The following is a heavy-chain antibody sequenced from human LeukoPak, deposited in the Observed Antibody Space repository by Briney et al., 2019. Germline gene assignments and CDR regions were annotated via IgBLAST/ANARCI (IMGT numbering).Heavy chain of an antibody. CDR1: GFIFNSYA. J-gene: IGHJ4*02. Sequence: PGRSLRLSCAASGFIFNSYAMQWVRQAPGKGLEWVAAITFDGSKKYYADSVRGRFSISRDNSKTLFLQIDSLRAEDTAVYYCARGDYGDFYWGQGTLVTVSS. CDR2: ITFDGSKK. D-gene: IGHD4-17*01. V-gene: IGHV3-30*04. CDR3: ARGDYGDFY.